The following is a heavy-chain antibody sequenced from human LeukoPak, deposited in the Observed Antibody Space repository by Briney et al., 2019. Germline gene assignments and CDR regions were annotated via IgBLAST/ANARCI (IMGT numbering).Heavy chain of an antibody. CDR2: INSNSGAR. CDR1: GYTFSGYY. V-gene: IGHV1-2*02. CDR3: ARGRGGATTGFDH. Sequence: ASVKVSCKASGYTFSGYYMHWVRQAPGQGLESMGWINSNSGARNYAPKFQGRVTFSGDNSISTAYMELSSLRSDDTAIYYCARGRGGATTGFDHWGQGTLVTVS. J-gene: IGHJ4*02. D-gene: IGHD1-26*01.